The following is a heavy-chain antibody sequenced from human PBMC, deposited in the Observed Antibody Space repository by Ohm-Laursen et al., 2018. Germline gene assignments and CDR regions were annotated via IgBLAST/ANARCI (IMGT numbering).Heavy chain of an antibody. Sequence: SLRLSCAASGFTFSSYGMHWVRQAPGKGLEWVAVISYDGSNKYYADSVKGRFTISRDNSKNTLYLQMNSLRAEDTAVYYCAKDGSGSYLYYYYYYGMDVWRQGTTVTVSS. J-gene: IGHJ6*02. CDR1: GFTFSSYG. CDR3: AKDGSGSYLYYYYYYGMDV. V-gene: IGHV3-30*18. CDR2: ISYDGSNK. D-gene: IGHD3-10*01.